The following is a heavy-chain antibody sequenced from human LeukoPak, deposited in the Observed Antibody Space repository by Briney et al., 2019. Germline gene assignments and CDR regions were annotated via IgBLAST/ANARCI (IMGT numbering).Heavy chain of an antibody. Sequence: GESLKISCKGSGYGFTSYWIGWVRQMPGKGLEWMGIIYPGDSDTRYSPSFQGQVTISADKSISTAYLQWSSLKASDTAMYYCARGPIAYYDILTATYFDYWGQGTLVTVSS. D-gene: IGHD3-9*01. CDR1: GYGFTSYW. CDR2: IYPGDSDT. V-gene: IGHV5-51*01. CDR3: ARGPIAYYDILTATYFDY. J-gene: IGHJ4*02.